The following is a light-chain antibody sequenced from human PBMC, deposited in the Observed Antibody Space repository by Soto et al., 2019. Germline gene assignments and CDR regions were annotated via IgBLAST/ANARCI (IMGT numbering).Light chain of an antibody. CDR2: RGS. Sequence: VLTQSPGTLSLSPGERATLSCRASQNIRGNELAWYQQKPGQAPRLLIYRGSSRATGIPDRFSGRGSGTDFTLTISRLEPEDSAVYYCQDYGTSAPWTFGQGTPVEIK. CDR3: QDYGTSAPWT. J-gene: IGKJ1*01. V-gene: IGKV3-20*01. CDR1: QNIRGNE.